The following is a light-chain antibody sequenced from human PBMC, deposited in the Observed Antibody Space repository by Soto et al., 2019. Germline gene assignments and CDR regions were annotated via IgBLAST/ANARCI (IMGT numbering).Light chain of an antibody. V-gene: IGKV3-11*01. CDR3: QQRSNWPPTWT. Sequence: EIVLTQSPGTLSLSPGERATLSCRASQRIGSYLAWYQQKPGQTPRLLIYDASNRATGIPARFSGSGSGTDFTLTISSLEPEHFAVYYCQQRSNWPPTWTFGQGTKVEIK. CDR1: QRIGSY. J-gene: IGKJ1*01. CDR2: DAS.